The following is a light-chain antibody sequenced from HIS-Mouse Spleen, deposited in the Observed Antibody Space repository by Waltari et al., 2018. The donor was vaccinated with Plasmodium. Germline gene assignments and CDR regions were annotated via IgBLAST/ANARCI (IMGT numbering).Light chain of an antibody. CDR2: GAS. Sequence: EIVITQSPATLSVSPGDRATLSCRARQSVSSNLAWYQQKPGQAPRLLIYGASTRATGIPARFSGSGSGTEFTLTISSLQSEDFAVYDCQQYNNWSFTFGPGTKVDIK. CDR1: QSVSSN. V-gene: IGKV3-15*01. J-gene: IGKJ3*01. CDR3: QQYNNWSFT.